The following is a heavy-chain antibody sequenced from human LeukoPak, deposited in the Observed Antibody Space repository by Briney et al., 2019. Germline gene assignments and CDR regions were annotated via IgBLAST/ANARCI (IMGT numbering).Heavy chain of an antibody. J-gene: IGHJ5*02. Sequence: GMSLRLSCAASGVTLSPYGMHWVRQAPGKGLEWVAVISYEGGTQHYADSVKGRFIISRDNPRNTLYLQMNILRTEDTAVYYCAKEGTPQVSTWYDLWGQGTQVFVSS. CDR2: ISYEGGTQ. CDR1: GVTLSPYG. V-gene: IGHV3-30*18. CDR3: AKEGTPQVSTWYDL. D-gene: IGHD3-10*01.